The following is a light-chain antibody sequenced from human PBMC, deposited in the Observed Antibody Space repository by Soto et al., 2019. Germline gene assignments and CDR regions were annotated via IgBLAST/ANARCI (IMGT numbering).Light chain of an antibody. CDR1: ETIATY. CDR2: GAS. V-gene: IGKV1-39*01. Sequence: DIQMTQSPSSLSASVGDRVTISCRASETIATYLNWYQQKPGRVPEVLIYGASRLQRGVPSRFTGSGYGINFTLTISNLQPEDVASYYCQAHNSAPLTFGGGTKVDIK. CDR3: QAHNSAPLT. J-gene: IGKJ4*01.